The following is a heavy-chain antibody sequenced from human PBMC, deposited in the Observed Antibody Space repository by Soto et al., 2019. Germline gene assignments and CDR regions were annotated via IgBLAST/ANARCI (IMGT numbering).Heavy chain of an antibody. D-gene: IGHD2-21*02. CDR1: GFSLSTIGVG. J-gene: IGHJ6*02. V-gene: IGHV2-5*02. CDR2: IYWDDDK. CDR3: VQSRCGGDCLQSFSSHSYYGLDI. Sequence: QITLKESGPSLVKPTQTLTLTCTFSGFSLSTIGVGVGWIRQPPGKALEWIALIYWDDDKRYSPSLKSRLTVTKDTSKNQVVLTMTNMDPVDTATYYCVQSRCGGDCLQSFSSHSYYGLDIWGQGTTVTVSS.